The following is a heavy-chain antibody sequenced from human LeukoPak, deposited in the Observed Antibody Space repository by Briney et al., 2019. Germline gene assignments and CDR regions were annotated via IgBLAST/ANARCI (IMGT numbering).Heavy chain of an antibody. CDR2: IYYSGST. CDR1: GGSISSYY. D-gene: IGHD2-2*01. CDR3: ARGGVVVPAAMGVRKAFDI. J-gene: IGHJ3*02. Sequence: SETLSLTCTVSGGSISSYYWSWIRQPPGKGLEWIGYIYYSGSTNYNPSLKSRVTISVDTSKNQFSLKLSSVTAADTAVYYCARGGVVVPAAMGVRKAFDIWGQGTMVIVSS. V-gene: IGHV4-59*01.